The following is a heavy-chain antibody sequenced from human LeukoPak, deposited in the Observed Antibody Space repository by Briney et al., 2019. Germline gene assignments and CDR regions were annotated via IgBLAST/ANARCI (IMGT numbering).Heavy chain of an antibody. CDR3: AKAVYYYDSSGPHY. V-gene: IGHV3-9*01. Sequence: GRSLRLSCAASGFTFADYAMHWVRQAPGKGLEWVSGISWNSGSIGYADSVKGRFTISRDNAKNSLYLQMNSLRAEDTALYYCAKAVYYYDSSGPHYWGQGTLVTVSS. CDR1: GFTFADYA. J-gene: IGHJ4*02. D-gene: IGHD3-22*01. CDR2: ISWNSGSI.